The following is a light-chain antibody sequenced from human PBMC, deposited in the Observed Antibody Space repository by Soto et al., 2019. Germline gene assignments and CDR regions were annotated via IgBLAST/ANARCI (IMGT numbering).Light chain of an antibody. CDR3: QVWDSSSDRLVV. J-gene: IGLJ2*01. V-gene: IGLV3-21*02. Sequence: SYELTQPPSVSVAPGQTARITCGGSDNGSKPVHWYQQKPGQAPVLVVFDNSDRASGIPERLSGSNSGNTATLTISRVEAGDEADYYCQVWDSSSDRLVVFGGGTQVTVL. CDR2: DNS. CDR1: DNGSKP.